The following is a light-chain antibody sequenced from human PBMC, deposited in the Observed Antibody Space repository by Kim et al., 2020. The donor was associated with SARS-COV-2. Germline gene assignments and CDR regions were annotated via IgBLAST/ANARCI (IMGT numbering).Light chain of an antibody. CDR1: NIGSKS. J-gene: IGLJ3*02. CDR3: QVWDSSSDHSV. Sequence: SYELTQPPSVSVAPGKTARITCGGNNIGSKSEHWYQQKPGQAPVLVIYYDSDRPSGIPERFSGSNSGNTATLTISRVEAGDEADYYCQVWDSSSDHSVFG. CDR2: YDS. V-gene: IGLV3-21*04.